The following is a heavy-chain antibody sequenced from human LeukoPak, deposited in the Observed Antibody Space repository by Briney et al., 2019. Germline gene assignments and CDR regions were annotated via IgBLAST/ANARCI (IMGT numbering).Heavy chain of an antibody. CDR3: ARGYCSGGSCYSYYYYNYMDV. J-gene: IGHJ6*03. V-gene: IGHV4-59*12. CDR2: IYYSGST. D-gene: IGHD2-15*01. CDR1: DGSITNYY. Sequence: SETLSLTCTVSDGSITNYYWSWIRQPPGKGLEWIGHIYYSGSTNYNPSLKSRVTISVDTSKNQFSLKLSSVTAADTAVYYCARGYCSGGSCYSYYYYNYMDVWGKGTTVTVSS.